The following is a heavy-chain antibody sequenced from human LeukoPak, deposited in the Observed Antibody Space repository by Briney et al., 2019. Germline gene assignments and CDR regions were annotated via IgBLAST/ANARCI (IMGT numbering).Heavy chain of an antibody. CDR1: GGTFISYA. J-gene: IGHJ4*02. D-gene: IGHD2-15*01. V-gene: IGHV1-69*13. Sequence: GASVKVSCTASGGTFISYAISWVRQGPGQGLGWMGGIIPIFGTANYAQKLQGRVTITADESTSTAYMELSSLRSEDTAVYYCARGTPPSNYFDYWGQGTLVTVSS. CDR3: ARGTPPSNYFDY. CDR2: IIPIFGTA.